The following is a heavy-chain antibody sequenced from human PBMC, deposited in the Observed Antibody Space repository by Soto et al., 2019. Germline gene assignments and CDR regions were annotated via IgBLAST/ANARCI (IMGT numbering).Heavy chain of an antibody. V-gene: IGHV3-66*01. CDR3: AGDPAYGLPFLEYLFH. J-gene: IGHJ4*02. CDR1: GFTVSSYY. CDR2: IHRGGNT. D-gene: IGHD3-3*01. Sequence: EVQLVESGGGLVQPGGSLRLSCAASGFTVSSYYMSWVRQAPGKGLEWVSIIHRGGNTYYADSVKGRFTISRDNSNHMLFRLMNCLRADDTAVYYCAGDPAYGLPFLEYLFHRGQGTLVTVSS.